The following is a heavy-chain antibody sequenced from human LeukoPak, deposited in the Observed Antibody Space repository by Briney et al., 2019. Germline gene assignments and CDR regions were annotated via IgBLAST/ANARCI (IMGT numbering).Heavy chain of an antibody. D-gene: IGHD3-10*01. CDR3: ARARWDGSGSPHFDY. Sequence: SETLSLTCTVSGGSVSSGSYYWSWIRQPPGKGLEWIGYIYYSGSTNYNPSLKSRVTISVDTSKNQFSLKLSSVTAADTAVYYCARARWDGSGSPHFDYWGQGTLVTVSS. CDR1: GGSVSSGSYY. J-gene: IGHJ4*02. V-gene: IGHV4-61*01. CDR2: IYYSGST.